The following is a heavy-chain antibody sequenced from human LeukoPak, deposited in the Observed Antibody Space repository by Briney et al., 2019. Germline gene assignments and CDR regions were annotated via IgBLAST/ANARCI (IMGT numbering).Heavy chain of an antibody. J-gene: IGHJ5*02. Sequence: VTVSRMAPGGTFSDYLMSWVGQAAGQGGEWMGSIIPFVDSIPYAHTFHGRFTITADQTTTAIYMSLSSLRFDDTSVYYCVRSVYDYHFFVPWGQGTLVTVSS. CDR2: IIPFVDSI. V-gene: IGHV1-69*02. CDR3: VRSVYDYHFFVP. CDR1: GGTFSDYL. D-gene: IGHD5/OR15-5a*01.